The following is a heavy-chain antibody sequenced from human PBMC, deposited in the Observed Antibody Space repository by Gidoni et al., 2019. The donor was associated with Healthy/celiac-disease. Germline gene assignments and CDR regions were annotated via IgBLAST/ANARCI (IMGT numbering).Heavy chain of an antibody. J-gene: IGHJ6*03. CDR2: IKQDGSEK. D-gene: IGHD6-6*01. V-gene: IGHV3-7*03. CDR1: GFTSSSHG. CDR3: ARVEYSSSSGGYFRYYYYYYMDV. Sequence: EVQLVESGGGLVQPAGSLRLSCAAAGFTSSSHGMSWVRQAPGKGLEWVANIKQDGSEKYYVDSVKGRFTITRDNAKSSLYLQMNSLRAEDTDVYYCARVEYSSSSGGYFRYYYYYYMDVWGKGTTVTVSS.